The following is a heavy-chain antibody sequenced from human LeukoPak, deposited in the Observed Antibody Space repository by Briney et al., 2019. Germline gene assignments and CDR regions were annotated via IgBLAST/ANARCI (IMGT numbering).Heavy chain of an antibody. Sequence: ASVKVSCKASGYTFTGYYMHLVRQAPGQGLEWMGWINPNSGGTNYAQKFQDRVTMTRDTSISTAYMELSRLRSDDTAVYYCARDRKMGTTSSFDYWGQGTLVTVSS. CDR1: GYTFTGYY. J-gene: IGHJ4*02. CDR3: ARDRKMGTTSSFDY. D-gene: IGHD1-26*01. V-gene: IGHV1-2*02. CDR2: INPNSGGT.